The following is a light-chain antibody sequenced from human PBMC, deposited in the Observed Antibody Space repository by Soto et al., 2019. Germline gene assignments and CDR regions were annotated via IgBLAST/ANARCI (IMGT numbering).Light chain of an antibody. CDR1: QSVSSSY. V-gene: IGKV3-20*01. CDR3: QQYGSSPALT. Sequence: EIVLTQSPGTLSLSPGERATLSCRASQSVSSSYLAWYQQKPGQAPRLLIYGASSRATGIPDRFSGSGSGTDFTLTISRLEPEDFAVYYCQQYGSSPALTFXGGTKVDIK. CDR2: GAS. J-gene: IGKJ4*01.